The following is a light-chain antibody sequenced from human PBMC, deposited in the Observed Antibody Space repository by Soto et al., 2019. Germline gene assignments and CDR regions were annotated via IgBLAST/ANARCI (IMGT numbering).Light chain of an antibody. J-gene: IGKJ1*01. Sequence: EIVLTQSPGTLSLSPGERATLSCRASQSVSSSYLAWYQQKPGQAPRLLIYGASSRATGIPDRFSGSVSGTDFTLTISRLEPEDFAVYYCQQYGSSPRTFDQGTKVEIK. CDR2: GAS. V-gene: IGKV3-20*01. CDR3: QQYGSSPRT. CDR1: QSVSSSY.